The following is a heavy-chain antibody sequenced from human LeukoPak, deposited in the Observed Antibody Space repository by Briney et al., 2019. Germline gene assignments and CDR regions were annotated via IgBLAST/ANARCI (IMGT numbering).Heavy chain of an antibody. D-gene: IGHD2-21*02. J-gene: IGHJ4*02. CDR1: GFTFSSNA. CDR3: SKAMTASTYYFDS. CDR2: ISVSDGST. Sequence: PGGSLRLSCAASGFTFSSNAMNWVRQAPGKGLEWVSVISVSDGSTYYADSVKGRFTISRDNSKNTLYLQMNGLRAEDTATYYCSKAMTASTYYFDSWGQGTLVTVSS. V-gene: IGHV3-23*01.